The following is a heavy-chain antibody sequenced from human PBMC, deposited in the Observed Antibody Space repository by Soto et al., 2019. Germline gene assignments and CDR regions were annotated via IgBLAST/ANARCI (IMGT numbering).Heavy chain of an antibody. CDR3: ARGISMIVESQRDAPAQYYFDS. CDR1: GGSFSGHF. CDR2: INHSGST. J-gene: IGHJ4*02. Sequence: SETLSLTCAVYGGSFSGHFWSWIRQPPGKGLEWIGEINHSGSTNFNASLKSRVTISVDTSKYQFSLKVNSLTAADTAVYYCARGISMIVESQRDAPAQYYFDSSGQGTVVTVSS. V-gene: IGHV4-34*01. D-gene: IGHD3-22*01.